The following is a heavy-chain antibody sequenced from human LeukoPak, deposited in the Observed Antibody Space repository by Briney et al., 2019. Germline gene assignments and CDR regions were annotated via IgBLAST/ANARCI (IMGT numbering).Heavy chain of an antibody. CDR3: AKDRGPITDY. J-gene: IGHJ4*02. CDR2: ISGSGGST. D-gene: IGHD5-12*01. Sequence: GGSLRLSCAASGFTFSSYAMSWVRQAPGKGREWVSGISGSGGSTYYADSVKGRFTISRDNSKNTLYLQMNSLRAEDTAVYYCAKDRGPITDYWGQGTLVTVSS. V-gene: IGHV3-23*01. CDR1: GFTFSSYA.